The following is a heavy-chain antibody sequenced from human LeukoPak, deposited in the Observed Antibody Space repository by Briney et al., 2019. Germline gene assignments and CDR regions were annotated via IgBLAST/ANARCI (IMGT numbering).Heavy chain of an antibody. CDR1: GFTFDDYA. Sequence: GRSLRLSCTAYGFTFDDYAMHWVRQAPGEGLEWISGISWNSGSIGYADSVKGRFTISRDNAKNSLYLQMNSLRAEDTALYYCAKDMSGYSGYDFDYWGQVALVTVSS. CDR3: AKDMSGYSGYDFDY. D-gene: IGHD5-12*01. CDR2: ISWNSGSI. V-gene: IGHV3-9*01. J-gene: IGHJ4*02.